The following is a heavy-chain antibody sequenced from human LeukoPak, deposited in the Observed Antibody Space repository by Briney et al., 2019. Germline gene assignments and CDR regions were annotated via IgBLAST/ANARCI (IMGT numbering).Heavy chain of an antibody. CDR3: AKAKNVLRYFDCLTDY. J-gene: IGHJ4*02. CDR2: IRGSCGST. D-gene: IGHD3-9*01. CDR1: GFTFSSYA. Sequence: GGSLRLSCAASGFTFSSYAMSWARQSPGKGLDCVSAIRGSCGSTYYADYVKGRFTTSRDNSKNTLYLQMNSLRAEDTAVYYCAKAKNVLRYFDCLTDYWGQGTLVTVSS. V-gene: IGHV3-23*01.